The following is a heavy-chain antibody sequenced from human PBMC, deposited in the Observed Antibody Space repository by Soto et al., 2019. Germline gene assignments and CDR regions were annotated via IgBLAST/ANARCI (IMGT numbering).Heavy chain of an antibody. J-gene: IGHJ6*02. V-gene: IGHV3-53*02. Sequence: EVQLVETGGGLIQPGGSLRLSCAASGFTVSTNYMNWVRQAPGKGLEWVSVLYSGGDTYYADSVKGRFTISRNNSKNTLYLQMNSLRAEDTAVYYCARAGTAPYYYYYGMDVWGQGTTVTVSS. CDR1: GFTVSTNY. D-gene: IGHD6-19*01. CDR2: LYSGGDT. CDR3: ARAGTAPYYYYYGMDV.